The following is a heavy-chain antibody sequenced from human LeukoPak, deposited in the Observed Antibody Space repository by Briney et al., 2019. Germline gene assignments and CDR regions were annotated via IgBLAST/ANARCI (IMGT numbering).Heavy chain of an antibody. Sequence: SETLSLTCSVSGGSISSSSYYWGWIRQPPGKGMEWIASIYYSGSTYYNSSLKSRVTLSADTSKNQLSLKLSSVTAADTAVYYCATTGPIVVSYWGQGTLVTVSS. V-gene: IGHV4-39*01. D-gene: IGHD2-2*01. CDR3: ATTGPIVVSY. CDR2: IYYSGST. J-gene: IGHJ4*02. CDR1: GGSISSSSYY.